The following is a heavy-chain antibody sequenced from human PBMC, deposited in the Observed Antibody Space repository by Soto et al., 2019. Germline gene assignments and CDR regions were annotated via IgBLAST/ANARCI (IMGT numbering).Heavy chain of an antibody. D-gene: IGHD5-12*01. CDR2: IDSDGSPT. J-gene: IGHJ4*02. Sequence: EMQLVESGGGLVQPGGSLRLSCTASGFTFSSYWMHWVRQAPGKGLVWVSRIDSDGSPTNYADFVKGRFTISRDNAKNTLYLQMNSLRVEDTAVYYCARGASGYGNFDYWGQGTLVTVSS. CDR3: ARGASGYGNFDY. CDR1: GFTFSSYW. V-gene: IGHV3-74*01.